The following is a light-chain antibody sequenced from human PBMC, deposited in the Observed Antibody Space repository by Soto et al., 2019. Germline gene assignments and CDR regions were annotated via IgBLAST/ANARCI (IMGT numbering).Light chain of an antibody. CDR3: MQARQAPRT. CDR1: QSLVHTNGNNY. CDR2: LGS. J-gene: IGKJ2*01. V-gene: IGKV2-28*01. Sequence: DIVMTQSPLSLSVTPGEPASISCRSSQSLVHTNGNNYLDWYLQKAGQSPQLLIYLGSNRASGVPDRFSGSGSGTDFTLKISRVEAEDVGVYYCMQARQAPRTFGQGNKLDI.